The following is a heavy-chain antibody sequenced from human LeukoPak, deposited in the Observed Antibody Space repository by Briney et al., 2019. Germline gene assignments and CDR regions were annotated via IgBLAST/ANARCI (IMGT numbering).Heavy chain of an antibody. Sequence: GGSLRLSCAASGFTFSSYGMHWVRQAPGKGLEWVAFIWYDGSNKYYADSVKGRFTISRDNSENTFYLQMNSLRADDTAVYYCARVSSMLRGPLVIYYFDFWGQGTLVTVSS. V-gene: IGHV3-33*01. CDR3: ARVSSMLRGPLVIYYFDF. CDR2: IWYDGSNK. CDR1: GFTFSSYG. D-gene: IGHD3-10*01. J-gene: IGHJ4*02.